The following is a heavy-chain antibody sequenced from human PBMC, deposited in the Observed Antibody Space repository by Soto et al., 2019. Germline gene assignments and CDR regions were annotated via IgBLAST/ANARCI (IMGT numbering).Heavy chain of an antibody. J-gene: IGHJ6*03. CDR1: GFTFSNAW. CDR3: TTANWNYLDINSYYYYMDV. V-gene: IGHV3-15*01. CDR2: IKSKTDGGTT. D-gene: IGHD1-7*01. Sequence: GGSLRLSCAASGFTFSNAWMSWVRQAPGKGLEWVGRIKSKTDGGTTDYAAPVKGRFTISRDDSKNTRYLQMNSLKTGDTAVYYCTTANWNYLDINSYYYYMDVWGKGTTVTVSS.